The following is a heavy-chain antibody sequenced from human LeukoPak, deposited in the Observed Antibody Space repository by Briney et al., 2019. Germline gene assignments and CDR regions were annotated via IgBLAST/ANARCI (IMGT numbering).Heavy chain of an antibody. CDR1: GYTFTSYD. CDR2: MNPNSGNT. D-gene: IGHD2-15*01. Sequence: ASVKVSCKASGYTFTSYDINWVRQATGQGLEWMGWMNPNSGNTGYAQKFQGRVTITRNTSISTAYMELSSLRSEDTAVYYCARDRSVVVVAAPDYWGQGTLVTVSS. CDR3: ARDRSVVVVAAPDY. V-gene: IGHV1-8*03. J-gene: IGHJ4*02.